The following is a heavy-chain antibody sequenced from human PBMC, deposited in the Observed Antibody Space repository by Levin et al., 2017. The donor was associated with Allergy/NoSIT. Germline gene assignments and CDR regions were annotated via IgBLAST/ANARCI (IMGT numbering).Heavy chain of an antibody. CDR2: IYWDEDK. D-gene: IGHD3-10*01. CDR1: GFSLSTSGVS. CDR3: AHSAYPMNRRVLTQYFDY. J-gene: IGHJ4*02. V-gene: IGHV2-5*02. Sequence: ESGPTLVKPTQTLTLTCTFSGFSLSTSGVSVAWIRLPPGKALEWLALIYWDEDKRYNSSLKDRLTIAQDSSKGQVVLTMTNMDPMDTATYFCAHSAYPMNRRVLTQYFDYWGQGILVTVSS.